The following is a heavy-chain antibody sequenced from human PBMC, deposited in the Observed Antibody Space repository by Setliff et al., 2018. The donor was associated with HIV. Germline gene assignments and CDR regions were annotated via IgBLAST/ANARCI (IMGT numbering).Heavy chain of an antibody. CDR2: IYWDDDK. Sequence: TLSLTCTVSGGSISRGSYYWSWIRQPAGKGLEWLAVIYWDDDKRYSPSLESRLTITKDTSKNQVVLTMTNMDLVDTATYFCAHIARIKMVRGVPNWFDSWGQGTLVTVSS. V-gene: IGHV2-5*08. J-gene: IGHJ5*01. CDR3: AHIARIKMVRGVPNWFDS. CDR1: GGSISRGSYY. D-gene: IGHD3-10*01.